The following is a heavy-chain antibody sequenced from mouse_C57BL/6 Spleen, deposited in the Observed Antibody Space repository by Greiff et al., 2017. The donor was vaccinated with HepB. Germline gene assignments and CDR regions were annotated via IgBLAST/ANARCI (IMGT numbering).Heavy chain of an antibody. D-gene: IGHD2-3*01. CDR3: AIDGYYGGGLAY. CDR2: IHPSDSDT. J-gene: IGHJ3*01. V-gene: IGHV1-74*01. CDR1: GYTFTSYW. Sequence: VQLQQSGAELVKPGASVKVSCKASGYTFTSYWMHWVKQRPGQGLEWIGRIHPSDSDTNYNQKFKGKATLTVDKSSSTAYMQLSSLTSEDSAVYYCAIDGYYGGGLAYWGQGTLVTVSA.